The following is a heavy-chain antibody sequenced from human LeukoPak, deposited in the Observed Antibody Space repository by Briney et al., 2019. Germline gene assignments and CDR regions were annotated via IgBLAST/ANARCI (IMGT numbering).Heavy chain of an antibody. CDR3: AKDAAMVYFDY. CDR2: IWYDGSNK. Sequence: GGSLRLSCAASGFTFSSYGMHWVRQAPGKGLEWVAVIWYDGSNKYYADSVKGRFTISRDNSKNTLYLQTNSLRAEDTAVYYCAKDAAMVYFDYWGQGTLVTVSS. CDR1: GFTFSSYG. J-gene: IGHJ4*02. V-gene: IGHV3-33*06. D-gene: IGHD5-18*01.